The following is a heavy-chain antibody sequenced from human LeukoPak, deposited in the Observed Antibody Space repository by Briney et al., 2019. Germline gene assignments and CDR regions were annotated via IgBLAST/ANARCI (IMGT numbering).Heavy chain of an antibody. Sequence: GGSLRLSCAASGFTFDDYAMHWVRHAPGKGLEWVSGISWNSGSIGYADSVKGRFTISRDNAKNSLYLQMNSLRAEDTALYYCAKDIIAVAGTGGYFDYWGQGTLVTVSS. J-gene: IGHJ4*02. CDR2: ISWNSGSI. V-gene: IGHV3-9*01. CDR1: GFTFDDYA. CDR3: AKDIIAVAGTGGYFDY. D-gene: IGHD6-19*01.